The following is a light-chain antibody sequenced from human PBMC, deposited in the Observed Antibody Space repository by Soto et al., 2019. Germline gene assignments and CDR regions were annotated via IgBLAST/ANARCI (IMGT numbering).Light chain of an antibody. CDR2: ATS. V-gene: IGKV1-16*02. CDR1: QDISNF. CDR3: QKYHSFPVT. Sequence: DIQMTQSPSSLSASVGDTVTITCRASQDISNFLAWFQQKPGKAPKPLISATSSLQRRVPSKFSGTRTATESTLTHSSLQPENIATYYWQKYHSFPVTFGGETQMEIK. J-gene: IGKJ4*01.